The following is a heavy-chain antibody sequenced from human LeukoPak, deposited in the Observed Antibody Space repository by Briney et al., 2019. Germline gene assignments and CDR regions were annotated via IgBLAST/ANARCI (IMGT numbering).Heavy chain of an antibody. CDR3: ASGGYSYGYTGYYFDY. D-gene: IGHD5-18*01. J-gene: IGHJ4*02. CDR2: IYYSEST. CDR1: GGSISRGDYY. Sequence: PSQTLSLTCSVSGGSISRGDYYWSWIRQPPGKGLEWIGYIYYSESTYYNPSLKSRVTISVDTSKNQFSLRLTSVTAADTAVYYCASGGYSYGYTGYYFDYWGQGTLVTVSS. V-gene: IGHV4-30-4*08.